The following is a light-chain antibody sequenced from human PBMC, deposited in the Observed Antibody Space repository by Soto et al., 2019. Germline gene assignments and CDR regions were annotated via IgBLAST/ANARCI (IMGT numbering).Light chain of an antibody. V-gene: IGLV2-14*01. J-gene: IGLJ1*01. CDR2: EVT. Sequence: QSALTQPASVSGSPGQSITISCTGTSSDIGAYSHVSWYQQYPGKAPTLMIYEVTNRPSGVSSRFSGSKSGNTASLTISGLQAEDEADYYCSSYTSRRTQVFGTGTKVTVL. CDR1: SSDIGAYSH. CDR3: SSYTSRRTQV.